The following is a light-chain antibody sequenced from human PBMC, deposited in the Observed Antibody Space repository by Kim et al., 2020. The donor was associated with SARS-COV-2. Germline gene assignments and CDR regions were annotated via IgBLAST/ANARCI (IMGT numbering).Light chain of an antibody. Sequence: EIVMTQSPATLSVSPGERATLSCRASQSVSSNLAWYQQKPDQAPRLLIYGASTRATGIPARFSGSGSGTEFTLTISILQSEDFAVYYCQQYNNWPRTFGQGTKLEI. CDR3: QQYNNWPRT. V-gene: IGKV3-15*01. CDR1: QSVSSN. J-gene: IGKJ2*01. CDR2: GAS.